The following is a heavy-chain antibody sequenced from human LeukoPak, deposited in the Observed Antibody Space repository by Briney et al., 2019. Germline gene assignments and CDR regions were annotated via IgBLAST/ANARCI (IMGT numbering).Heavy chain of an antibody. CDR1: GYSFTAYY. CDR2: MNPKNGVS. Sequence: ASVKVSCKASGYSFTAYYLHWVRQAPGQGLEWRGWMNPKNGVSDFAQKFQGRVTMTRDTSITTVYMDLTRLTSDDTAVYYCARDRGKILRGIDNWGQGTLVIVSS. CDR3: ARDRGKILRGIDN. D-gene: IGHD2-15*01. V-gene: IGHV1-2*02. J-gene: IGHJ4*02.